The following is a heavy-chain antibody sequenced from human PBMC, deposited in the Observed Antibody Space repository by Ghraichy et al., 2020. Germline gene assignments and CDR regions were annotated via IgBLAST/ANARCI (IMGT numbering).Heavy chain of an antibody. V-gene: IGHV1-18*04. CDR3: ARERTYHYGSGTPFDY. J-gene: IGHJ4*02. CDR2: ISAYSGNT. Sequence: ASVKVSCKASGFAFSDYSFSWVRQAPGQGLEWLGWISAYSGNTKYSQKIQDRLALTTDTSTSTAYMELRNLTSDDTAVYYCARERTYHYGSGTPFDYWGQGTLVSVSS. CDR1: GFAFSDYS. D-gene: IGHD3-10*01.